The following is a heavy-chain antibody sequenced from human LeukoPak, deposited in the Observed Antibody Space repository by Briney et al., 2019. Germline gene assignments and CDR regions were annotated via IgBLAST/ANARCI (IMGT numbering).Heavy chain of an antibody. V-gene: IGHV6-1*01. CDR1: GDSVSSNSAA. J-gene: IGHJ5*02. Sequence: SQTLSLTCAISGDSVSSNSAAWNWIRQSPSRGLEWLGRTYYRSKWYNDYAVFVKSRITINPDTSKNQFSLQLNSVTPEDTAVYYCAKQDWAVAWRRWFDPWGQGTLVTVSS. D-gene: IGHD6-19*01. CDR2: TYYRSKWYN. CDR3: AKQDWAVAWRRWFDP.